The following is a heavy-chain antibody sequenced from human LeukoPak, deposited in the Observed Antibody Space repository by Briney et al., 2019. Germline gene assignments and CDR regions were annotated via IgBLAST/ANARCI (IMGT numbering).Heavy chain of an antibody. CDR2: IHYSGNT. J-gene: IGHJ4*02. D-gene: IGHD1-20*01. CDR3: ARIITENLRRFDY. V-gene: IGHV4-39*01. CDR1: GGSIRGY. Sequence: SETLSLTCTVSGGSIRGYWGWIRQPPGKGLEWIGSIHYSGNTYYNPSLKSRVTISVDTSKNQFSLKLSSVTAADTAVYYCARIITENLRRFDYWGQGTLVTVSS.